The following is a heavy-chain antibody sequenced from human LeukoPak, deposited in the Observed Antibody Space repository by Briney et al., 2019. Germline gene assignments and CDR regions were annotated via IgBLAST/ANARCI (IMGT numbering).Heavy chain of an antibody. J-gene: IGHJ4*02. Sequence: PGGSLRLSCAASGFPFHDHDMYWVRQTPGKGLEWVALISHGGGKEHYAESVKGRFTISRDNAKNSLYLQMNSLRAEDTAVYYCARGLGMATPFDYWGQGTLVTVSS. CDR3: ARGLGMATPFDY. V-gene: IGHV3-30*03. D-gene: IGHD5-24*01. CDR2: ISHGGGKE. CDR1: GFPFHDHD.